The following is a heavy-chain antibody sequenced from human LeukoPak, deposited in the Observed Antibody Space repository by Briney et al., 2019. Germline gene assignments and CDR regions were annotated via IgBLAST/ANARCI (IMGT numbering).Heavy chain of an antibody. J-gene: IGHJ4*02. V-gene: IGHV3-23*01. Sequence: GGSLRLSCEASGFTFSNYAMSWVRQAPGKGLEWVSVISGSGDRAHYADSVKGRFTISRDNSKNTLYLQMNSLRAEDTAVYYCAKSIVVVAAALDYGGQGTLVTVSS. D-gene: IGHD2-2*01. CDR1: GFTFSNYA. CDR3: AKSIVVVAAALDY. CDR2: ISGSGDRA.